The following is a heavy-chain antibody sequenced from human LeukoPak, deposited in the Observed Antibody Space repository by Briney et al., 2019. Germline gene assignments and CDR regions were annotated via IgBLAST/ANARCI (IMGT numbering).Heavy chain of an antibody. Sequence: GGSLRLSCAASGFTFSSYAMHWVRQAPGKGLEYVSAISSNGGSTYYANSVKGRFTISRDNSKNTLYLQMGSLRAEDMAVYYCARASTNYDYVWGSYRYFRGDAYYFDYWGQGTLVTVSS. CDR1: GFTFSSYA. D-gene: IGHD3-16*02. J-gene: IGHJ4*02. V-gene: IGHV3-64*01. CDR3: ARASTNYDYVWGSYRYFRGDAYYFDY. CDR2: ISSNGGST.